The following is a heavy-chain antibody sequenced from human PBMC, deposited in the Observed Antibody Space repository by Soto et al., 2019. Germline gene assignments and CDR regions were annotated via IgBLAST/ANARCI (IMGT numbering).Heavy chain of an antibody. Sequence: PSETLSLTCTVSGASIRNYYWSWIRQPPGKGLEWIGFSYYSGSTNYNPSLNSRVTMSVDTSKNQFSLKLTSVTAADTAMYYCARQPYDSTGYYYGAWGQGTLVTVSS. CDR2: SYYSGST. D-gene: IGHD3-22*01. CDR3: ARQPYDSTGYYYGA. J-gene: IGHJ5*02. CDR1: GASIRNYY. V-gene: IGHV4-59*01.